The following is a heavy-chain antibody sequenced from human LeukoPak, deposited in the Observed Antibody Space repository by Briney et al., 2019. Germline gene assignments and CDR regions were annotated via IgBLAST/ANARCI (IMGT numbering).Heavy chain of an antibody. Sequence: SETLSLTCTVSSGPFYSYYWSWIRQAPGKGLEWIGYHYDSGSTHYNPSLKSRVSISLDTSKNQFSLNLSSVTAADTAVYYCASVLSPRNYYYYYMDVWGKGTTVTVSS. J-gene: IGHJ6*03. CDR2: HYDSGST. CDR1: SGPFYSYY. V-gene: IGHV4-59*08. D-gene: IGHD2/OR15-2a*01. CDR3: ASVLSPRNYYYYYMDV.